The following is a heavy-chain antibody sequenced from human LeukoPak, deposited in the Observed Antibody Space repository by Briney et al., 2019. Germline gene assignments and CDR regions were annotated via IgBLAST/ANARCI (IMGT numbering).Heavy chain of an antibody. CDR2: IYYSGST. V-gene: IGHV4-39*07. CDR3: ARHLSSSWSAFDY. J-gene: IGHJ4*02. Sequence: SETLSLTCTVSGGSISSSSYYWGWIRQPPGKGLEWIGSIYYSGSTYYNPSLKSRVTISVDTSKNQFSLKLSSVTAADTAVYYCARHLSSSWSAFDYWGQGTLVTVSS. CDR1: GGSISSSSYY. D-gene: IGHD6-13*01.